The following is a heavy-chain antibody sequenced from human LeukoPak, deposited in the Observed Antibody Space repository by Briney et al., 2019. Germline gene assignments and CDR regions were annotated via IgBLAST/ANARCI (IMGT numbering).Heavy chain of an antibody. J-gene: IGHJ4*02. CDR3: AGQLLWFGEIFAGFDY. CDR2: VWDDGSNK. CDR1: GFTFSSYA. Sequence: GGALRLSCAASGFTFSSYAMHWVRQALGRGLGWVAFVWDDGSNKYYADSVKGRFTTARDNSKNTLYLQMNSLRAEDTAVYYCAGQLLWFGEIFAGFDYWGQGTLVTVSS. V-gene: IGHV3-30*04. D-gene: IGHD3-10*01.